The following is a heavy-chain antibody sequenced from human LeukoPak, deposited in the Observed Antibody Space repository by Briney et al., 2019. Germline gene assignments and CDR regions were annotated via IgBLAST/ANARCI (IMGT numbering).Heavy chain of an antibody. J-gene: IGHJ6*02. D-gene: IGHD6-19*01. CDR2: ITGSGGFT. CDR1: GFPFSTYA. CDR3: AKGNRIAVAGTYYYYYGMDV. V-gene: IGHV3-23*01. Sequence: PGGSLRLSCAASGFPFSTYAMNWVRQAPGKGLEWVSVITGSGGFTQYADSVKGRFTISRDNSKNTLYLQMNSLRAEDTAVYYCAKGNRIAVAGTYYYYYGMDVWGQGTTVTVSS.